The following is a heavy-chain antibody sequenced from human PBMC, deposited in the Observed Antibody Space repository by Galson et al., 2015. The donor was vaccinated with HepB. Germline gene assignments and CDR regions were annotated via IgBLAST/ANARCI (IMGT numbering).Heavy chain of an antibody. CDR1: RYTFTSYG. Sequence: SCKASRYTFTSYGISWVRQAPGQGLEWMGWISAYNGNTNYAQKLQGRVTMTTDTSTSTAYMELRSLRSDDTAVYYCARDGYYYDSSGAWGAFDIWGPGTMVTVSS. CDR3: ARDGYYYDSSGAWGAFDI. J-gene: IGHJ3*02. CDR2: ISAYNGNT. V-gene: IGHV1-18*04. D-gene: IGHD3-22*01.